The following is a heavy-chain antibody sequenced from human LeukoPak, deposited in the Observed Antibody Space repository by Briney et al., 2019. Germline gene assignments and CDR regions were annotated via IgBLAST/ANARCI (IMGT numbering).Heavy chain of an antibody. Sequence: GVPLRLSCAPSGFTFRSYWMSWVRQAPGKGLVWVANIKQDGSEKYYVGSVEVRFTICRDNAKNSLYLQMNSLRAEDTAVYDCARPTYYDILTGYQAGYDYWGQGSMVSVSS. V-gene: IGHV3-7*02. D-gene: IGHD3-9*01. CDR1: GFTFRSYW. CDR2: IKQDGSEK. CDR3: ARPTYYDILTGYQAGYDY. J-gene: IGHJ4*02.